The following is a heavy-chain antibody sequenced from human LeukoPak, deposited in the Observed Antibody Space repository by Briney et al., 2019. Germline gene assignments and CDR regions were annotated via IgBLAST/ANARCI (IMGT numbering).Heavy chain of an antibody. D-gene: IGHD6-13*01. CDR2: IFPSGGEI. CDR1: GFTFSTFA. Sequence: PGGSLRLSCAASGFTFSTFAMIWVRQPPGKGLEWVSSIFPSGGEIHYADSVRGRFTISRDNAKNSLYLQMNSLRAEDTAVYYCARDLGGSSSWSPYFDYWGQGTLVTVSA. J-gene: IGHJ4*02. CDR3: ARDLGGSSSWSPYFDY. V-gene: IGHV3-21*01.